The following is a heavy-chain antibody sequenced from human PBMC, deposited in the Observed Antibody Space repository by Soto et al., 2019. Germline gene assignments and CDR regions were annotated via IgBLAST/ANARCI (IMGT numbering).Heavy chain of an antibody. D-gene: IGHD5-18*01. V-gene: IGHV4-59*01. Sequence: WTWLRQSPTNGLEWIGYFHFSGNTKYNPSLESRLTISADTSKNQISLTLSSVTAADTAVYYCARASGYSYGYDDFFDNWGQGTLANVSS. CDR3: ARASGYSYGYDDFFDN. CDR2: FHFSGNT. J-gene: IGHJ4*01.